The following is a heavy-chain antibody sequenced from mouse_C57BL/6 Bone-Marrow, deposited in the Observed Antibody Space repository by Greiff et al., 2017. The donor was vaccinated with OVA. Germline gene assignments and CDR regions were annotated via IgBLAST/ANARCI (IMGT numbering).Heavy chain of an antibody. V-gene: IGHV1-54*01. CDR3: ARFYITTVVAPLDY. CDR2: INPGSGGT. D-gene: IGHD1-1*01. Sequence: QVQLQQSGAELVRPGTSVKVSCKASGYAFTNYLIEWVKQRPGQGLEWIGVINPGSGGTNYNEKFKGKATLTADKSSSTAYMQLSSLTSEDSAVYICARFYITTVVAPLDYWGQGTTLTVSS. CDR1: GYAFTNYL. J-gene: IGHJ2*01.